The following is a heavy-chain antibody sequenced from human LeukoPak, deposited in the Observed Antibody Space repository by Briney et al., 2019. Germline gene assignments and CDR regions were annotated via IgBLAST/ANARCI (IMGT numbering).Heavy chain of an antibody. D-gene: IGHD3-22*01. CDR3: ARGGYYDSSGYYLDY. J-gene: IGHJ4*02. V-gene: IGHV3-23*01. CDR2: ISGSGGST. Sequence: GGSLRLFCAASGFTFSSYAMNWVRQAPGKGLEWVSAISGSGGSTYYADSVKGRFTISRDNSKNTLYLQMNSLRAEDTAVYYCARGGYYDSSGYYLDYWGQGALVTVSS. CDR1: GFTFSSYA.